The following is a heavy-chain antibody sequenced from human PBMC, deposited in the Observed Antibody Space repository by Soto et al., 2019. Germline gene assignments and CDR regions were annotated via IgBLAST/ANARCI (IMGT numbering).Heavy chain of an antibody. D-gene: IGHD6-13*01. Sequence: GGSLRLSCAASGFTVSSNYMSWVRQAPGKGLECVSVIYSGGSTYYADSVKGRFTISRHNSKNTLYLQMNSLRPEDTAVYYCARDAGDYFDYWGQGTLVTVS. CDR3: ARDAGDYFDY. CDR1: GFTVSSNY. CDR2: IYSGGST. J-gene: IGHJ4*02. V-gene: IGHV3-53*04.